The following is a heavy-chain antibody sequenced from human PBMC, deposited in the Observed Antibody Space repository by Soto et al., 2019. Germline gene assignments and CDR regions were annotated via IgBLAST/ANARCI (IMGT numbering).Heavy chain of an antibody. D-gene: IGHD2-2*03. Sequence: SETLSLTCTVSGGSISSYYWSWIRQPPGKGLEWIGYIYYSGSTNYNPSLKSRVTISVDTSKNQFSLKLSSVTAADTAVYYCAAGLDRGGDYYYYYYMDVWGKGTTVTVSS. CDR3: AAGLDRGGDYYYYYYMDV. J-gene: IGHJ6*03. CDR1: GGSISSYY. V-gene: IGHV4-59*08. CDR2: IYYSGST.